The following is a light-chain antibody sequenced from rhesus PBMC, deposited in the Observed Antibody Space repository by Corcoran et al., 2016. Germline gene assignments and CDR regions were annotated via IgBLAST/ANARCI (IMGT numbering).Light chain of an antibody. Sequence: DIQMTQSPSSLSASVGDTVTITCQASQGISQDLAWYQQKPGKAPKLLIYDATTLQSGVTSRFSGSGSGTEFTLPISSLRPEDFATYYCQQHNSYPPYSFGQGTKVEIK. CDR2: DAT. V-gene: IGKV1-33*02. J-gene: IGKJ2*01. CDR1: QGISQD. CDR3: QQHNSYPPYS.